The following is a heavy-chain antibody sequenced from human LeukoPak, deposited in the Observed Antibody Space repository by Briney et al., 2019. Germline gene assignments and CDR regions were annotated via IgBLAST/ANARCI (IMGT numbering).Heavy chain of an antibody. D-gene: IGHD3-22*01. CDR1: GFTFSSYS. Sequence: GGSLRLSCAASGFTFSSYSMNWVRQAPGKGLEWVSYISSSSSTIYYADSVKGRFTISRDNSKNTLYLQMNSLRAEDTAVYYCAGVTMIVVVPNWGQGTLVTVSS. CDR3: AGVTMIVVVPN. V-gene: IGHV3-48*01. CDR2: ISSSSSTI. J-gene: IGHJ4*02.